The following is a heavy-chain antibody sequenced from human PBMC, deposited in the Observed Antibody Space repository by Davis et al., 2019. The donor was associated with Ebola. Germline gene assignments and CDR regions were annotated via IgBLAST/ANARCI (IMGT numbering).Heavy chain of an antibody. CDR1: GFTFSGSA. CDR2: IRSKANSYAT. CDR3: ETSSSSGGDY. V-gene: IGHV3-73*01. D-gene: IGHD6-6*01. J-gene: IGHJ4*02. Sequence: PRGSLRLSCAASGFTFSGSAMHWVRQVSGKGLEWVGRIRSKANSYATAYAASVKGRFTISRYDSKNTAYLQMNSLKTEDTAVYYCETSSSSGGDYWGQGTLVTVSS.